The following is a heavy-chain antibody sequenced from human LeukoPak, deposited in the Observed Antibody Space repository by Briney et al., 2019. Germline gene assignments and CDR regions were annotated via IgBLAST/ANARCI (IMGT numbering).Heavy chain of an antibody. CDR2: FDPEDGET. V-gene: IGHV1-24*01. J-gene: IGHJ5*02. D-gene: IGHD2-2*02. Sequence: GASVKVSCKVSGYTLTELSMHWVRQAPGKGLEWVGGFDPEDGETIYAQKFQGRVTMTEDTSTDTAYMELSSLRSEDTAVYYCATAQQYCSSTSCYIGWFDPWGQGTLVTVSS. CDR1: GYTLTELS. CDR3: ATAQQYCSSTSCYIGWFDP.